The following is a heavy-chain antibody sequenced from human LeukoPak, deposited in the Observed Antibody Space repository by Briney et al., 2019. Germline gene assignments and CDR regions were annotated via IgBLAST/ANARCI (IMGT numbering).Heavy chain of an antibody. D-gene: IGHD4-23*01. CDR3: ARERGGNSPFDS. CDR2: INPNSSVT. V-gene: IGHV1-2*02. J-gene: IGHJ4*02. Sequence: ASVKVSCKASGYRFTGCYMHWVRQAPGQGLEWMGWINPNSSVTNYAQRFQGRVTMTRDTSISAAYMELRWLTSDDTAVYCCARERGGNSPFDSWGQGTLVTVSS. CDR1: GYRFTGCY.